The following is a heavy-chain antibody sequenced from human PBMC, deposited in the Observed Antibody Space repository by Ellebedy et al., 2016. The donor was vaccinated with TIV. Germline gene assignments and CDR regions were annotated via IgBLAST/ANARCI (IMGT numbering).Heavy chain of an antibody. D-gene: IGHD3-16*02. CDR2: VGGNDDHT. V-gene: IGHV3-23*01. CDR1: GFTISHSA. CDR3: AKGTDFTRSDRYPYHFDS. J-gene: IGHJ4*02. Sequence: PGGSLRLSCEASGFTISHSAMNWVRQAPGEGLEWVAGVGGNDDHTFYAHSVKGRFTISRDASNNTLYLQMDSLRAEDTAIYFCAKGTDFTRSDRYPYHFDSWGQGTLVRVSS.